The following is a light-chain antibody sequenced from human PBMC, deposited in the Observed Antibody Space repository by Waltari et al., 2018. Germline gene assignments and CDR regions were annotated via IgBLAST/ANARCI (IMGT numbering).Light chain of an antibody. Sequence: QSVLTQPPSVSAAPGQKVTISCSGSSHNIGNYYVSWDHQLPAAAPKLLIYANNKRPSGIPDRFSASKSGTSATLGITGLQIGDEADYYCATWDNSLTDVVFGGGTKLTVL. CDR2: ANN. V-gene: IGLV1-51*01. CDR1: SHNIGNYY. J-gene: IGLJ2*01. CDR3: ATWDNSLTDVV.